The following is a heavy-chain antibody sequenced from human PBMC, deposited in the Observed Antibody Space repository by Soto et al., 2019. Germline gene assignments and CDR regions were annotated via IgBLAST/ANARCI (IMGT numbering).Heavy chain of an antibody. CDR3: ALGSSASFYGLNV. CDR2: VNWDGDSI. Sequence: EVQLVESGGGLVQPGRSLRLSCVASGITFDDFAMHWVRQAAGKGLEWVSGVNWDGDSIDYADSVKGRLSISRDQAKNSLYLQMSSLSREDTALYFCALGSSASFYGLNVWGQGTLVTVSS. D-gene: IGHD6-19*01. CDR1: GITFDDFA. V-gene: IGHV3-9*01. J-gene: IGHJ4*02.